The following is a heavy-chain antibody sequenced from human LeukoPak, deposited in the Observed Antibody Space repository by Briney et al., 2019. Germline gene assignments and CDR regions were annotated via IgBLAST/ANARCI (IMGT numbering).Heavy chain of an antibody. CDR3: ARDGGIAAAVLYYY. V-gene: IGHV3-48*01. CDR2: ISSSSSTI. Sequence: GGSLRLSCAASGFTFRSYSMNWVRQAPGKGLEWVSYISSSSSTIYYADSVKGRFTISRDNAKNSLYLQMNSLRAEDTAVYYCARDGGIAAAVLYYYWGQGTLVTVSS. D-gene: IGHD6-13*01. CDR1: GFTFRSYS. J-gene: IGHJ4*02.